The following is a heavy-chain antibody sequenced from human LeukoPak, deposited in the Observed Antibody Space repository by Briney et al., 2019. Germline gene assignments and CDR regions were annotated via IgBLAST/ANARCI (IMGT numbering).Heavy chain of an antibody. J-gene: IGHJ4*02. CDR1: GYTFTSYD. Sequence: ASVTVSCKASGYTFTSYDINWVRQATGQGLEWMGWMNPNSGNTGYAQKFQGRVTMTRNTSISTAYMELSSLRSEDTAVYYCARGLLSESAPLTDYWGQGTLVTVSS. V-gene: IGHV1-8*01. CDR2: MNPNSGNT. CDR3: ARGLLSESAPLTDY. D-gene: IGHD3-16*02.